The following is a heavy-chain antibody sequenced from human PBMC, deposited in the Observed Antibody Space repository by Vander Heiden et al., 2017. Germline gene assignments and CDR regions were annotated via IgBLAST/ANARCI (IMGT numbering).Heavy chain of an antibody. CDR3: ARDVGGGSSY. Sequence: EVQLVESGGGLVQPGGSLRLSCAASGFTFSRYWMHWVRRVPGKGLVWVSRMNEDGSTTNYADSVKGRFTISRDNAKNMLYLQMNSLRAEDTAVYYCARDVGGGSSYWGQGTLVTVSS. CDR1: GFTFSRYW. J-gene: IGHJ4*02. D-gene: IGHD2-15*01. CDR2: MNEDGSTT. V-gene: IGHV3-74*01.